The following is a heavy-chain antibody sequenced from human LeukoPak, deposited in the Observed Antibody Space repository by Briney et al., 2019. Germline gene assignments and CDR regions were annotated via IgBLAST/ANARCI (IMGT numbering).Heavy chain of an antibody. CDR1: GGTFSSYA. Sequence: SVKVSCKASGGTFSSYAISWVRQAPGQGLEWMGRIIPILGIANYAQKFRGRVTITADKSTSTAYMELSSLRSEDTAVYYCARGPYYYDSSGYYFDYWGQGTLVTVSS. CDR2: IIPILGIA. CDR3: ARGPYYYDSSGYYFDY. J-gene: IGHJ4*02. D-gene: IGHD3-22*01. V-gene: IGHV1-69*04.